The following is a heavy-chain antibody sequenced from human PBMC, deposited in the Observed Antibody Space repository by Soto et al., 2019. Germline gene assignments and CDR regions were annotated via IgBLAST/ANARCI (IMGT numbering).Heavy chain of an antibody. V-gene: IGHV3-53*02. CDR2: LYSGGST. J-gene: IGHJ4*02. D-gene: IGHD3-3*02. CDR3: ARHRDAFSSTFDY. Sequence: EVQLVETGGGLIQPGGSLRLSCAVSGFTVSTNYMSWVRQAPGKGLEWVSALYSGGSTYYADSVKGRFTISRDNSKSTLHLQMNSLRAEDTALYYCARHRDAFSSTFDYWGQGTLVTVSS. CDR1: GFTVSTNY.